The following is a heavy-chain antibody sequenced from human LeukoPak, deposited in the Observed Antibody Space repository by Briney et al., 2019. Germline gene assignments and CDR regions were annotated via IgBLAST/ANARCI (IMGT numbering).Heavy chain of an antibody. CDR3: ARANVLLWFGELKEDWFDP. J-gene: IGHJ5*02. D-gene: IGHD3-10*01. V-gene: IGHV1-24*01. CDR2: FDPEDGET. CDR1: GYTLTELS. Sequence: ASVKVSCKVSGYTLTELSMHWVRQAPGKGLEWMGGFDPEDGETIYAQKFQGRVTMTRNTSISTAYMELSSLRSEDTAVYYCARANVLLWFGELKEDWFDPWGQGTLVTVSS.